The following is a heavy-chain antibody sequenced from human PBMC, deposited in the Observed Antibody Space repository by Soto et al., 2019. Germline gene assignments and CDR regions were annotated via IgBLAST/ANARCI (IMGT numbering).Heavy chain of an antibody. D-gene: IGHD3-22*01. J-gene: IGHJ5*02. CDR1: GGSISSSNW. CDR2: IYHIGST. CDR3: AREGADAYYYDSSGYSNWFDP. V-gene: IGHV4-4*02. Sequence: PSETLSLTCAVSGGSISSSNWWSWVRQPPGEGLEWIGEIYHIGSTNYNPSLKSRVTISVDKSKNQFSLKLSSVTAADTAVYYCAREGADAYYYDSSGYSNWFDPWGQGTLVTVS.